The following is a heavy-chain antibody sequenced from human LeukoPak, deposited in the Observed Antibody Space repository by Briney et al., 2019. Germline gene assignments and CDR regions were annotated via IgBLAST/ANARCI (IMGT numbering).Heavy chain of an antibody. Sequence: GGSLRLSCAASGFTFSSYWMSWVRQAPGKGLEWVANIKQDGSEKYYVGSVKGRFTISRDNAKNSLYLQMNNLGAEDTAVYYCATDPASYCTSSTCDFDHWGQGTLVTVSS. CDR3: ATDPASYCTSSTCDFDH. J-gene: IGHJ4*02. CDR1: GFTFSSYW. CDR2: IKQDGSEK. D-gene: IGHD2-8*01. V-gene: IGHV3-7*01.